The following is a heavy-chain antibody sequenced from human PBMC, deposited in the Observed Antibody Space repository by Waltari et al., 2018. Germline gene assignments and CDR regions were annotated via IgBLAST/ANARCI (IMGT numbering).Heavy chain of an antibody. D-gene: IGHD6-19*01. CDR3: ATDVSGWVDFEH. CDR2: IGTSAGDI. V-gene: IGHV3-48*03. Sequence: EVQLVESGGDRVHPGGSLRLSCVVHGINFMTYEMDWVRQAPGKGLEWISYIGTSAGDIYYAESVKGRFTISRDNVKNSLYLQINSLRVEDTAVYYCATDVSGWVDFEHWGRGTLVTVSS. CDR1: GINFMTYE. J-gene: IGHJ4*02.